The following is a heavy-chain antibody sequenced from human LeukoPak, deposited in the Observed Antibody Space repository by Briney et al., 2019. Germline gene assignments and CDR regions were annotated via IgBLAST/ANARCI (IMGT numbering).Heavy chain of an antibody. J-gene: IGHJ4*02. V-gene: IGHV3-23*01. CDR3: ARMGGYSYGLYYFDY. CDR2: ISGSGGDT. D-gene: IGHD5-18*01. Sequence: PGGSLRLSCAASGFTFSSYAMSWVRQAPGKGLEWVSGISGSGGDTYYADSVKGRFTVSRDNSKNTLFLHMNSLRAEDTAVYYCARMGGYSYGLYYFDYWGQGTLVTVSS. CDR1: GFTFSSYA.